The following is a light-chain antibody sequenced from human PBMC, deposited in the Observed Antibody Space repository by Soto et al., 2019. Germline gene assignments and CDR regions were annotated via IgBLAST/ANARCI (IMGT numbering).Light chain of an antibody. CDR1: QDVSNN. CDR3: QQYNYWPPIT. J-gene: IGKJ5*01. Sequence: EVMMTQSPATLSVSPGERATLSCRASQDVSNNIAWYQQKPGQAPSLLIYYASTRATGIPARFSGSGSGTEFTLTISSLQSEDFAVYYCQQYNYWPPITFGQGTRLEIK. V-gene: IGKV3-15*01. CDR2: YAS.